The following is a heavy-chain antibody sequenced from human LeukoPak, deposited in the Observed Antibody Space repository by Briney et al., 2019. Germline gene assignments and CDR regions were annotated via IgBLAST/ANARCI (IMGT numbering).Heavy chain of an antibody. CDR3: GRDRPTGYYDY. CDR1: SYSISSGYY. J-gene: IGHJ4*02. Sequence: PSETLSLTCTVSSYSISSGYYWGWIRQSPGKGLEWIASINHSGITHYNPSLKSRVTISVDTSKNQFSLKLTSVTAADTAVYYCGRDRPTGYYDYWGQGILVTVSS. CDR2: INHSGIT. D-gene: IGHD3-9*01. V-gene: IGHV4-38-2*02.